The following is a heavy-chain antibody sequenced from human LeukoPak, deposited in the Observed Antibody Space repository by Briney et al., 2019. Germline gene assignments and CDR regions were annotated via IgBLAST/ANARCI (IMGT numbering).Heavy chain of an antibody. D-gene: IGHD5-18*01. V-gene: IGHV3-9*01. CDR1: GFTFDDYA. J-gene: IGHJ4*02. Sequence: HPGRSLRLSCAASGFTFDDYAMHWVRPAPGKGLEWVSGISWNSGSIGYADSVKGRFTISRDNAKNSLYLQMNSLRAEDTALYYCAKDIGYSYGLRYFDYWGQGTLVTVSS. CDR3: AKDIGYSYGLRYFDY. CDR2: ISWNSGSI.